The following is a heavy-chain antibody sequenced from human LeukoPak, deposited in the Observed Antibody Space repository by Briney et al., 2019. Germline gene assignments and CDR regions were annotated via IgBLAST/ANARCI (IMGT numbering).Heavy chain of an antibody. J-gene: IGHJ3*02. V-gene: IGHV1-8*03. CDR1: GYTFTSYH. CDR2: MNPNSGNT. Sequence: ASVKVSCKASGYTFTSYHINWVRQATGQGLEWMGWMNPNSGNTGYAQKFQGRVTITRNTSISTAYMELSSLRSEDTAVYYCARGRPRYYDFWSGSNDAFDIWGQGTMVTVSS. D-gene: IGHD3-3*01. CDR3: ARGRPRYYDFWSGSNDAFDI.